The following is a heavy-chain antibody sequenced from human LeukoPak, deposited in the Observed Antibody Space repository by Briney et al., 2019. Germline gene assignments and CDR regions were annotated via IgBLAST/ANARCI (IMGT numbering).Heavy chain of an antibody. CDR1: GGSISSSSYY. V-gene: IGHV4-39*01. J-gene: IGHJ3*02. Sequence: PPETLSLTCTVSGGSISSSSYYWGWIRQPPGKGLEWIGSIYYSGSTYYNPSLKSRVTISVDTSKNQFSLKLSSVTAADTAVYYCARSRKNDAFDIWGQGTMVTVSS. CDR3: ARSRKNDAFDI. CDR2: IYYSGST.